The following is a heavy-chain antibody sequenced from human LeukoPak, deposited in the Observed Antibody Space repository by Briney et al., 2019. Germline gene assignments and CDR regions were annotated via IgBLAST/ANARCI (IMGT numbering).Heavy chain of an antibody. CDR3: ARDNWGSLDY. Sequence: SETLSLTCTVSGGSVSSGSHPWSWIRQPPGKGLEWIGYSSNSGCTNCNPSLESRITISVDTSKNQFSLKLTSVTAADTAVYYCARDNWGSLDYWGQGILVTVSS. J-gene: IGHJ4*02. CDR1: GGSVSSGSHP. D-gene: IGHD7-27*01. CDR2: SSNSGCT. V-gene: IGHV4-61*01.